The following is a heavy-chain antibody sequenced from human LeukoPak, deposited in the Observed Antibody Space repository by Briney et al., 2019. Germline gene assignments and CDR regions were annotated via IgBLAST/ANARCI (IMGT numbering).Heavy chain of an antibody. CDR2: INSGGSGI. CDR3: AAVGRAGHPGY. J-gene: IGHJ4*02. D-gene: IGHD2-2*01. CDR1: GLRSSNYK. Sequence: PGGPLSLPVKPSGLRSSNYKLSWVRQAPGKGREGLSYINSGGSGIHYAGSVNGRFTISRDNAKNSLYLQMNSLRVEDTAVYYCAAVGRAGHPGYWGQGTLVTVSS. V-gene: IGHV3-48*03.